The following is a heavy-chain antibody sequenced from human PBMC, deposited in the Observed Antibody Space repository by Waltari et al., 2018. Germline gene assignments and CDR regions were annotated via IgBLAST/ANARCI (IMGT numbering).Heavy chain of an antibody. D-gene: IGHD5-18*01. CDR2: IYHSGST. CDR3: AREGYSYGHRYYYYYGMDV. V-gene: IGHV4-38-2*02. Sequence: QVQLQESGPGLVKPSETLSLTCAVSGYSISSGYYWGWIRQPPGKGLEWIGSIYHSGSTYYNPSLKSRVTISVDTSKNQFSLKLSSVTAADTAVYYCAREGYSYGHRYYYYYGMDVWGQGTTVTVSS. J-gene: IGHJ6*02. CDR1: GYSISSGYY.